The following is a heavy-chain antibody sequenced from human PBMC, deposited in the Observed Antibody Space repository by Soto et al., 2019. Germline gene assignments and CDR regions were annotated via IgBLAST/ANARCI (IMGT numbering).Heavy chain of an antibody. D-gene: IGHD2-21*01. CDR1: GYTFTSYG. Sequence: ASVKVSCKASGYTFTSYGISWVRQAPGQGLEWMGWISAYNGNTNYAQKLQGRVTMTTDTSTSTAYMELRSLRSDDTAVYYCARYLRPYYYYYMYVCGKGTTVTVSS. V-gene: IGHV1-18*01. CDR2: ISAYNGNT. CDR3: ARYLRPYYYYYMYV. J-gene: IGHJ6*03.